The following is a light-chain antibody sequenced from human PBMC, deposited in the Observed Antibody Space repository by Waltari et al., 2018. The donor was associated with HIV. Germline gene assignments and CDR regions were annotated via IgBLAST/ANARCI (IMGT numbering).Light chain of an antibody. CDR2: DAS. CDR1: QSVGSY. J-gene: IGKJ1*01. CDR3: QQRSDWPPT. V-gene: IGKV3-11*01. Sequence: EIVLTQSPATLSLSPGERATLSCRASQSVGSYLGWYQQKPGQAPRLLIYDASNRATVIPARFSGSGSGIDFTLTISSLEPEDFAVYYCQQRSDWPPTFGQGTKVEIK.